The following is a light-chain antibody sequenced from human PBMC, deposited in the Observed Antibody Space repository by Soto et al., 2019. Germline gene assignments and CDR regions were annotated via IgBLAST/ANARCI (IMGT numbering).Light chain of an antibody. CDR1: SSNIGAGYD. CDR2: GNS. Sequence: QSVLTQPPSVSGAPGQRVTISCTGSSSNIGAGYDVHWYQQLPGTAPKLLIYGNSNRPSGVPDRFSGSKSGTSASLAITGLQAVDEADYYCQSYDSSLSRVVGGGTKLTVL. J-gene: IGLJ2*01. CDR3: QSYDSSLSRV. V-gene: IGLV1-40*01.